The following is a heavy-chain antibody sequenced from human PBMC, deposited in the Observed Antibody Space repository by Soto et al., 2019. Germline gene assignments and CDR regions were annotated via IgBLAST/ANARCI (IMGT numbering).Heavy chain of an antibody. J-gene: IGHJ4*02. V-gene: IGHV3-33*01. Sequence: QVPLVESGGGVVQPGRSLRLSCAASGFTFSNYGMHWVRQAPGKGLEWVAVIWYDGSNKYYADSVKGRFTISRDTSKNTLYLQMNSLRAEDTAVYYFARDQGYNYGLFDYGGQGTLVTVSS. CDR3: ARDQGYNYGLFDY. CDR2: IWYDGSNK. D-gene: IGHD5-18*01. CDR1: GFTFSNYG.